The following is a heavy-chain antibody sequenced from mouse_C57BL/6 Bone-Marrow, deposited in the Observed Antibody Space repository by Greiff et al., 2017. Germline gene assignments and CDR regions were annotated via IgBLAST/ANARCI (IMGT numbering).Heavy chain of an antibody. J-gene: IGHJ3*01. CDR2: ISSGGSYT. V-gene: IGHV5-6*01. CDR3: ARQCYYYGSSPFAY. CDR1: GFTFSSYG. Sequence: EVKLVESGGDLVKPGGSLKLSCAASGFTFSSYGMSWVRQTPDKRLEWVATISSGGSYTYYPDSVKGRFTISRDNAKNTLYLQMSSLKSEDTAMYYCARQCYYYGSSPFAYWGQGTLVTVSA. D-gene: IGHD1-1*01.